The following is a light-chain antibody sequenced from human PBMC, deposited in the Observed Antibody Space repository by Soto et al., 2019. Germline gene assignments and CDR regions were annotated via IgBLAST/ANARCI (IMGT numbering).Light chain of an antibody. V-gene: IGKV3-15*01. J-gene: IGKJ1*01. CDR2: GAS. Sequence: EIVMTQSPATLSVSPGERATLSCRASQSVSSNLAWHQQKPGQAPRLLIYGASTRATGIPARFSGSGSGTEFTLTISSLQSEDVAVYYCQQYNNWPRTFGQGTKV. CDR3: QQYNNWPRT. CDR1: QSVSSN.